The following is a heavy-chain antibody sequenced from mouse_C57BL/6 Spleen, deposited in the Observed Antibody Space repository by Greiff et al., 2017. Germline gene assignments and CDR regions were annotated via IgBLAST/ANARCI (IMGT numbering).Heavy chain of an antibody. J-gene: IGHJ4*01. D-gene: IGHD1-2*01. CDR1: GFTFTSYW. CDR3: TRPPITTDAMDY. CDR2: IDPSDSYT. V-gene: IGHV1-50*01. Sequence: VQLQQPGAELVKPGASVKLSCKASGFTFTSYWMQWVKQRPGQGLEWIGGIDPSDSYTNYNQKFKGKATLTVDTSSSTANMQLSSLTSEDSAVYDGTRPPITTDAMDYWGQGTSVTVSS.